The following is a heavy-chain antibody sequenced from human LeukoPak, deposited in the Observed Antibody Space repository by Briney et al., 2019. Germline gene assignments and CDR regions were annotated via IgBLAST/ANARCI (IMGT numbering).Heavy chain of an antibody. CDR1: GFSLSTSGVG. CDR3: AHVSYSGSYYGFDY. V-gene: IGHV2-5*01. J-gene: IGHJ4*02. CDR2: LYWSDDK. D-gene: IGHD1-26*01. Sequence: SGPTLVNPTQTLTLTCTFSGFSLSTSGVGVGWIRQPPGKALEWLALLYWSDDKRYSPSLKSRLTITKDTSKNQVVLTMTNMDPEDTATYYCAHVSYSGSYYGFDYWGQGALVTVSS.